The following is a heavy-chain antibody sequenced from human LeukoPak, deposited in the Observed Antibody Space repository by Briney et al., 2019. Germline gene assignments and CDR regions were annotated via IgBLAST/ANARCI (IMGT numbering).Heavy chain of an antibody. CDR2: IYYSGST. Sequence: SETLSLTCTVSGGSISSYYWSWIRQPPGKGLEWIGYIYYSGSTNYNPSLKSRVTISVDASKNQFSLKLSSVTAADTAVYYCARQPMTTVGNGYYYYYMDVWGKGTTVTVSS. V-gene: IGHV4-59*01. CDR3: ARQPMTTVGNGYYYYYMDV. CDR1: GGSISSYY. D-gene: IGHD4-11*01. J-gene: IGHJ6*03.